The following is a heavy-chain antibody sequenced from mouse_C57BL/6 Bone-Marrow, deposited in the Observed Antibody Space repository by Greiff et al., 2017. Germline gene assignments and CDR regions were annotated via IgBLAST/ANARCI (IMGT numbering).Heavy chain of an antibody. V-gene: IGHV1-80*01. D-gene: IGHD2-1*01. CDR2: IYPGDGDT. J-gene: IGHJ4*01. CDR3: ARSGGNYPYAIDY. Sequence: QVQLKESGAELVKPGATVKISCKASGYAISSYWMNWVKQRPGKGIERIGQIYPGDGDTNYNGKFKGKATLTADKSSSTAYMQLICLTSEYSAVYFCARSGGNYPYAIDYWGQGTSVTVAS. CDR1: GYAISSYW.